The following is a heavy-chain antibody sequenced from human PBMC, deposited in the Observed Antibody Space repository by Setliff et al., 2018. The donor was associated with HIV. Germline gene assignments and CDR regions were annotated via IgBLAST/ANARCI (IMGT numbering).Heavy chain of an antibody. J-gene: IGHJ2*01. CDR3: ARHARSITMTTDWYFDL. Sequence: KPSETLSLTCTVSGGSITNYYWSWIRQPPGKGLEWIGFIYYSGSTNCNPSLKSRVTISVDTSKHQFSLKLSSVTAADTAVYYCARHARSITMTTDWYFDLWGRGTLVTVSS. V-gene: IGHV4-59*08. D-gene: IGHD3-22*01. CDR2: IYYSGST. CDR1: GGSITNYY.